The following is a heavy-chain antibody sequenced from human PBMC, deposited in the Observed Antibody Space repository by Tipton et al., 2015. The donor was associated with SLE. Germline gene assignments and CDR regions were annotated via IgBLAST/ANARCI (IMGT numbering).Heavy chain of an antibody. CDR3: ARDPLYCSGGSCYED. CDR1: GGSFSGYY. J-gene: IGHJ4*02. D-gene: IGHD2-15*01. Sequence: TLSLTCAVYGGSFSGYYWSWIRQPPGKGLEWIGEINHSGSTNYNPSLKSRVTISVDTSKNQFSLKLSSVTAADTAVYYCARDPLYCSGGSCYEDWGQGTLVTVSS. CDR2: INHSGST. V-gene: IGHV4-34*01.